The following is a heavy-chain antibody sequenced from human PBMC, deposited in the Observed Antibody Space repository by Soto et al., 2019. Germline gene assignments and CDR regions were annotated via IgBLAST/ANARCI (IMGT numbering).Heavy chain of an antibody. CDR2: ISAYNGNT. Sequence: QVQLVQSGAEVKKPGASVKVSCKASGYTFTSYGISWVRQAPGQGLEWMGWISAYNGNTNYAQKLHGSVTMHTDTSTSTAYMELRRLRSDDTAVYYCARDYDFWSGYYPGDYWGQGTLVTVSS. J-gene: IGHJ4*02. CDR3: ARDYDFWSGYYPGDY. CDR1: GYTFTSYG. V-gene: IGHV1-18*01. D-gene: IGHD3-3*01.